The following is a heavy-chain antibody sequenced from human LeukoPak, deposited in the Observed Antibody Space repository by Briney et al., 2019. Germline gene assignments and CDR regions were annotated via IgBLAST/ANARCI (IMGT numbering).Heavy chain of an antibody. V-gene: IGHV3-23*01. Sequence: GGSLRLSCAASGFTFSNYAMSWVRPAPGRGLEWVSAISGSGCSTYYADSVKGRFTIPRDNSKNTLYLQMNSLRAEDTAIYYCAKMVTGHNYFDPWGQGTLVTVSS. CDR2: ISGSGCST. D-gene: IGHD1-20*01. J-gene: IGHJ5*02. CDR3: AKMVTGHNYFDP. CDR1: GFTFSNYA.